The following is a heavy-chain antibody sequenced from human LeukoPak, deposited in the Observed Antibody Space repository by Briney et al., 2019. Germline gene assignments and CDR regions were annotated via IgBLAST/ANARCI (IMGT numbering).Heavy chain of an antibody. Sequence: GGSLRLSCAASGFTFSSYAMSWVRQAPGKGLEWVSYISSIGSTIYYADSVKGRFTISRDNAKNSLYLQINSLRAEDTAIYYCARRGYYDSSGYDYWGQGTLVTVSS. V-gene: IGHV3-48*03. J-gene: IGHJ4*02. D-gene: IGHD3-22*01. CDR2: ISSIGSTI. CDR3: ARRGYYDSSGYDY. CDR1: GFTFSSYA.